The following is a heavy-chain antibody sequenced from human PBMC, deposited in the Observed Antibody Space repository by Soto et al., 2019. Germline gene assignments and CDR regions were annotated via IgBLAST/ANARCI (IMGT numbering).Heavy chain of an antibody. D-gene: IGHD3-10*01. Sequence: ASVKVSCKASGYTFTSYGISWVRQAPGQGLEWMGWISAYNGNTNYAQKLQGRVTMTTDTSTSTAYMELRSLRSDDTAVYYCARHPQVVRGVQPPIRYDPWGQGTLVTVSS. CDR2: ISAYNGNT. V-gene: IGHV1-18*01. J-gene: IGHJ5*02. CDR1: GYTFTSYG. CDR3: ARHPQVVRGVQPPIRYDP.